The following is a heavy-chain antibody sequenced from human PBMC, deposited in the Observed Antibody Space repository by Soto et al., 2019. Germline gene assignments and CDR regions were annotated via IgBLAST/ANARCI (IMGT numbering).Heavy chain of an antibody. CDR2: IYYSRSD. J-gene: IGHJ4*02. D-gene: IGHD3-22*01. CDR1: GDSINSADYY. V-gene: IGHV4-30-4*01. CDR3: ARVVQFYDSSGYSFYYFDY. Sequence: PSETLSLTCTVSGDSINSADYYWSWLRQPPGKGLEWIGYIYYSRSDYYNPSLGRRATITIDTSRSQFSLNLMSVTAADTAVYYCARVVQFYDSSGYSFYYFDYWGQGALVTVSS.